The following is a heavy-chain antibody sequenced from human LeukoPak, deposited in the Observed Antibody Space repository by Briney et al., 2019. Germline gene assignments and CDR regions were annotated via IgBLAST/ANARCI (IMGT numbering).Heavy chain of an antibody. J-gene: IGHJ4*02. Sequence: TSETLSLTCAVYGGSFSGYYWSWIRQTPGKGLEWIGEVNHSGSTNYNPSLKSRVTISVDTSKNQFSLKLSSVTAADAVVYYCASGTYDSSGYYYVPRARFDDWGQGTLVTVSS. CDR1: GGSFSGYY. V-gene: IGHV4-34*01. CDR2: VNHSGST. D-gene: IGHD3-22*01. CDR3: ASGTYDSSGYYYVPRARFDD.